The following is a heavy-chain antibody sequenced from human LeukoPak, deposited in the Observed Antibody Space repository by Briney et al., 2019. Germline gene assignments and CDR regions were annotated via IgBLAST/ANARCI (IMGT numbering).Heavy chain of an antibody. V-gene: IGHV3-23*01. CDR3: AKRRGLELLYYYYMDV. D-gene: IGHD1-7*01. Sequence: GGSLRLSCAASGFSFSSYGMSWVRQAPGKGLEWVSVISGSGRSIYYADSVKGRFTISRDNSKNTLYLQMNSLRAEDTAVYYCAKRRGLELLYYYYMDVWGKGTTVTISS. CDR2: ISGSGRSI. CDR1: GFSFSSYG. J-gene: IGHJ6*03.